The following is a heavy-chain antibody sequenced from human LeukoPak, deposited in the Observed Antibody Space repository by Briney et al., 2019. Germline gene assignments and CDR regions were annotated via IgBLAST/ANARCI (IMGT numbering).Heavy chain of an antibody. CDR1: GYTFTGYC. CDR3: ATPATGYDSSGYYYIFDY. CDR2: INPNSGGT. J-gene: IGHJ4*02. V-gene: IGHV1-2*02. Sequence: ASVKVSCKASGYTFTGYCMHWVRQAPGQGLEWMGWINPNSGGTNYAQKFQGRVTMTRDTSISTAYMELGRLRSDDTAVYYCATPATGYDSSGYYYIFDYWGQGTLVTVSS. D-gene: IGHD3-22*01.